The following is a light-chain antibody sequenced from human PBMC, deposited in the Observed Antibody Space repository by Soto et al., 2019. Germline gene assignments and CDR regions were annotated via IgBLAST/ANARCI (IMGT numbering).Light chain of an antibody. V-gene: IGLV7-46*01. CDR3: LLSYNGPFV. CDR2: DTN. CDR1: TGAVTSGHY. J-gene: IGLJ1*01. Sequence: HAVVTQEPSLTVSPGGTVTLTCGSSTGAVTSGHYPYWFQQKPGQAPRTLIYDTNNKHSWTPARFSGSLLGGKAALTLSGAQPEDEAEYYCLLSYNGPFVFGTGTKVTVL.